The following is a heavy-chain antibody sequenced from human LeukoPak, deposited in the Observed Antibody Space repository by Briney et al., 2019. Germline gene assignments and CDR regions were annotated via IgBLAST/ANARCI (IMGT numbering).Heavy chain of an antibody. D-gene: IGHD6-19*01. CDR2: IYHSGST. J-gene: IGHJ4*02. CDR3: ARGNIAVAGLFDY. CDR1: GGSISSSNW. Sequence: SETLSLTCAVSGGSISSSNWWSWVRQPPGKGLEWIGEIYHSGSTNYNPSLKSRGTISVDKSKNQFSLKLSSVTAADTAVYYCARGNIAVAGLFDYWGQGTLVTVSS. V-gene: IGHV4-4*02.